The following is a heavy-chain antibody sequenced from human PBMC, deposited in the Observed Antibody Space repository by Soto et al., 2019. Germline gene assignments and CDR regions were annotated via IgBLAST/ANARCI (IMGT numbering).Heavy chain of an antibody. J-gene: IGHJ6*02. CDR1: EFTFSSFE. CDR3: ARDRYDFWSGYRTYYGMDV. D-gene: IGHD3-3*01. V-gene: IGHV3-48*03. Sequence: PGGSLRLSCAASEFTFSSFEVNWVRQAPGKGLEWVSYISSSGSTRYYADSVKGRFTISRGNAKNSVYLQMNSLRAEDTAVYYCARDRYDFWSGYRTYYGMDVWGQGTTVTVSS. CDR2: ISSSGSTR.